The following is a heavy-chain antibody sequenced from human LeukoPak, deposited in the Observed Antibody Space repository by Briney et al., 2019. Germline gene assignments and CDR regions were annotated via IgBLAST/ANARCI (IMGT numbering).Heavy chain of an antibody. CDR1: GFTFSVNW. J-gene: IGHJ4*02. V-gene: IGHV3-7*01. CDR3: AKLLGTATTYDS. Sequence: GGSLRLSCEASGFTFSVNWMSWVRQAPGKGLEWVASINPDGSQKLYVDSVKGRFTISRDNTKGSLYLQMNSLGAADTAMYYCAKLLGTATTYDSWGQGTRVTVSS. CDR2: INPDGSQK. D-gene: IGHD5-24*01.